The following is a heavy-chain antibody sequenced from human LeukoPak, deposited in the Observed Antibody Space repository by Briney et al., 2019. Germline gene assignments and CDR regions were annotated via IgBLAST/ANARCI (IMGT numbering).Heavy chain of an antibody. CDR1: GFTVSSNY. CDR2: IYSGGIT. D-gene: IGHD3-22*01. J-gene: IGHJ4*02. CDR3: VKGWTYYYDSSGYPFDF. V-gene: IGHV3-53*05. Sequence: PGGSLRLSCAASGFTVSSNYMSWVRQAPGKGLEWVSVIYSGGITYYADSVKGRFTISRDNSKNTLYLQMSSLRPEDTAVYYCVKGWTYYYDSSGYPFDFWGQGTLVTVSS.